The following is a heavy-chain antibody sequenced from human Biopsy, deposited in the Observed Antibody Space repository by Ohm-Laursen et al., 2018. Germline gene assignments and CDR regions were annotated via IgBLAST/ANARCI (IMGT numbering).Heavy chain of an antibody. J-gene: IGHJ6*02. CDR2: IWYLGSSE. CDR3: ARDPIVGSKADGMDV. CDR1: GFTFSVYA. D-gene: IGHD1-26*01. Sequence: SLRLSCTASGFTFSVYAMHWVRQAPGKGLAWVAIIWYLGSSEYYADSVKGRFTISRDNSKNTVYLQMNSLRVEDTAVYYCARDPIVGSKADGMDVWGQGTTVTVSS. V-gene: IGHV3-33*01.